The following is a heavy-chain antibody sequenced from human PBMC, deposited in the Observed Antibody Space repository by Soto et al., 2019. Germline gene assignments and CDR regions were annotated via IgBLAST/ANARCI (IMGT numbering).Heavy chain of an antibody. V-gene: IGHV3-30*18. CDR2: ISYDGSNK. J-gene: IGHJ4*02. CDR1: GFTFSSYG. CDR3: AKETYSGPFEY. D-gene: IGHD2-15*01. Sequence: QVQLVESGGGVVQPGRSLRLSCAASGFTFSSYGMHWVRQAPGKGLEWVAVISYDGSNKYYADSVKGRFTISRDNSKNTLDLQMNRLRAEETAEYYCAKETYSGPFEYWGQGTLVTVSS.